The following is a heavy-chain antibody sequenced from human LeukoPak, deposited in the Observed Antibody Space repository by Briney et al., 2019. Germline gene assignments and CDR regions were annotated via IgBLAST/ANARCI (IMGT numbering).Heavy chain of an antibody. V-gene: IGHV1-2*02. J-gene: IGHJ1*01. D-gene: IGHD2-2*01. Sequence: ASVKVSCKASGYTFTGYYMHWVRQAPGQGLEWMGWINPNSGGTNYAQKFQGRVTMTRDTSTSTVYMELSSLRSEDTAVYYCARDAAVPAAMPEYFQHWGPGTLVTVSS. CDR3: ARDAAVPAAMPEYFQH. CDR2: INPNSGGT. CDR1: GYTFTGYY.